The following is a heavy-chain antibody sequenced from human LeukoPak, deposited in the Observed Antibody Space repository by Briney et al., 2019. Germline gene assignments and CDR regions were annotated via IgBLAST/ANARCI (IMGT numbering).Heavy chain of an antibody. Sequence: SETLSLTCTVSGGSISSSSYHWGWIRQPPGKGLEWIGRIYYSGSTYYNPSLKSRVTISVDTSKNQFSLKLSSVTAADTAVYYCACQHSSGYYWGQGTLVTVSS. CDR2: IYYSGST. CDR3: ACQHSSGYY. V-gene: IGHV4-39*01. D-gene: IGHD6-19*01. J-gene: IGHJ4*02. CDR1: GGSISSSSYH.